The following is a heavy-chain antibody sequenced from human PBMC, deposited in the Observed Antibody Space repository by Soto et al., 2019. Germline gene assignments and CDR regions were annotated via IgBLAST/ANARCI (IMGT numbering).Heavy chain of an antibody. Sequence: ASVKVSCKASGYTFTSYYMHWVRQAPGQGLEWMGIINPSGGSTTYAQKFQGGVTMTRDTSTSTVYMELGSLRSEDTAVYYCARSVVTALHFDYWGQGTPVTVSS. D-gene: IGHD2-21*02. CDR2: INPSGGST. J-gene: IGHJ4*02. CDR1: GYTFTSYY. CDR3: ARSVVTALHFDY. V-gene: IGHV1-46*03.